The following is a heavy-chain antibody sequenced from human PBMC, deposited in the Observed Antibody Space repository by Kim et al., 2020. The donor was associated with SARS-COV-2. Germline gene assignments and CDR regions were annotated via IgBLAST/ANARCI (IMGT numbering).Heavy chain of an antibody. V-gene: IGHV3-53*01. J-gene: IGHJ6*02. D-gene: IGHD5-18*01. Sequence: GRFTISRDNSKNTLYLQMNSLRPEDTAVYYCAREDRVGTAMVYYYGMDVWGQGTTVTVSS. CDR3: AREDRVGTAMVYYYGMDV.